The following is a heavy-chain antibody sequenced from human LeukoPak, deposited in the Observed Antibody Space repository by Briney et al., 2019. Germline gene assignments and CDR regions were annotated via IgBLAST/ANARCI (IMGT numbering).Heavy chain of an antibody. V-gene: IGHV3-66*01. D-gene: IGHD3-22*01. CDR3: ARESDSDGFGAFDI. CDR1: GFTVSSNY. Sequence: GGSLRLSCAASGFTVSSNYMSWVRQAPGKGLEWVSVIYSGGSTYYADSVKGRFTISRDNSKNTLYLQMNSLRAEDTAVYYCARESDSDGFGAFDIWGQGTMGTVSS. J-gene: IGHJ3*02. CDR2: IYSGGST.